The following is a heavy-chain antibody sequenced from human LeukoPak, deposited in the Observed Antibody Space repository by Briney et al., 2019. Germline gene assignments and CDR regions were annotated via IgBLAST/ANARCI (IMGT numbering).Heavy chain of an antibody. V-gene: IGHV1-2*02. CDR3: ASGYGGNSGVFDY. J-gene: IGHJ4*02. Sequence: AASVKVSCKASGYTFTGYYMHWVRQAPGQGLEWMGWINPNSGGTNYAQKFQGRVTMTRDTSISTAYMELSRLRSDDTAVYYCASGYGGNSGVFDYWGQGTLVTVSS. CDR1: GYTFTGYY. CDR2: INPNSGGT. D-gene: IGHD4-23*01.